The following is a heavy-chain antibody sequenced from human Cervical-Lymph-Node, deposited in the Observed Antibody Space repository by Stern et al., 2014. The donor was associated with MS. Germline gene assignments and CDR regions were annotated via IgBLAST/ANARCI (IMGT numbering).Heavy chain of an antibody. CDR1: GFTFSSYW. D-gene: IGHD3-3*01. V-gene: IGHV3-7*01. CDR3: ARVDDFWSGYYYYGMDV. Sequence: EVQLVESGGGLVQPGGSLRLSCAASGFTFSSYWMSWVRQAPGTGLEWVANIKQDGSEKYYVDSGKGRFTISRDNAKNSLYLQMNSLRAEDTAVYYCARVDDFWSGYYYYGMDVWGQGTTVTVSS. J-gene: IGHJ6*02. CDR2: IKQDGSEK.